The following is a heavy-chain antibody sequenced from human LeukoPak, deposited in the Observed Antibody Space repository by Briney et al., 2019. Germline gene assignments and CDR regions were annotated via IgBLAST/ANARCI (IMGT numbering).Heavy chain of an antibody. CDR3: ATVDFGVTAGAFDI. Sequence: ASVKVSCKVSGYTLTELSMHWVRQAPGKGLEWMGGFDPEDGETIYAQKFQGRVTVTEDTSTDTAYMELSSLRSEDTAVYYCATVDFGVTAGAFDIWGQGTMVTVSS. CDR1: GYTLTELS. J-gene: IGHJ3*02. CDR2: FDPEDGET. D-gene: IGHD3-10*01. V-gene: IGHV1-24*01.